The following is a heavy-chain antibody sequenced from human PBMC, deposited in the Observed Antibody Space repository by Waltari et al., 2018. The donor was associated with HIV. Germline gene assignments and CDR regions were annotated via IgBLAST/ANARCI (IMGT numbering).Heavy chain of an antibody. D-gene: IGHD3-10*01. CDR1: AFNFSGAW. CDR3: APGRGWFDP. V-gene: IGHV3-74*01. Sequence: EVQLVESGGGLVQPGGALRLSCAASAFNFSGAWRPWVRQAPGKGLVWVSRINSDGSSTNYADSVKGRFTISRDNAKNTLYLQMNSLRVEDTAVYYCAPGRGWFDPWGQGTLVTVSS. J-gene: IGHJ5*02. CDR2: INSDGSST.